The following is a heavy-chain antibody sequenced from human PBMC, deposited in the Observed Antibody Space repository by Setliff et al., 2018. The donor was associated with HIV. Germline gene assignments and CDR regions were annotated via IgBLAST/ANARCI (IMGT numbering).Heavy chain of an antibody. D-gene: IGHD1-26*01. CDR3: ARQVVGATYNWFDP. J-gene: IGHJ5*02. CDR2: IYYSGST. Sequence: NPSETLSLTCTVSGGSISSYYWSWIRQPPGKGLEWIGYIYYSGSTNYNPSLKSRVTISVDTSKNQFSLKLSSVTAADTAVYYCARQVVGATYNWFDPWGQGTLVTVSS. CDR1: GGSISSYY. V-gene: IGHV4-59*08.